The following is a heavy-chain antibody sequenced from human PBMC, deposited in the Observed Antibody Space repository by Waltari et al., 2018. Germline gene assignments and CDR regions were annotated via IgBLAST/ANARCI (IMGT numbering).Heavy chain of an antibody. Sequence: VQLVESGGGLVQPGGSLRLSCVVSGMSTHTFKSAYLSWVRRAPTRGLEWIGRSKTESEGAATEFAAAGKGRFSISRDDSKKTLDLQLSSLEKDDTAVYYCVTDRGDFDYWGQGTLVTVSS. D-gene: IGHD3-10*01. CDR3: VTDRGDFDY. CDR1: GMSTHTFKSAY. J-gene: IGHJ4*02. CDR2: SKTESEGAAT. V-gene: IGHV3-15*01.